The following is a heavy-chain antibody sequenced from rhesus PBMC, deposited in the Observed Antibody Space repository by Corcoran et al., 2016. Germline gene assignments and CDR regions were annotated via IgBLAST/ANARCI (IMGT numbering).Heavy chain of an antibody. D-gene: IGHD3-9*01. Sequence: QLQLQESGPGLVKPSETLSLTCAVSGGSISSHYWSWIRQPPGKGLEWIGRISGSGGRTAYNPSLKSRVTFSTDTSKNQFSLELSSVTAADTAVYYCARDPYYEDDYGYYDYWGQGVLVTVSS. V-gene: IGHV4-173*01. CDR1: GGSISSHY. J-gene: IGHJ4*01. CDR2: ISGSGGRT. CDR3: ARDPYYEDDYGYYDY.